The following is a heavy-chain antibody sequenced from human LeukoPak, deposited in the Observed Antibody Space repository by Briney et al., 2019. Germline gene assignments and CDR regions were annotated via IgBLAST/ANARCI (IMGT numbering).Heavy chain of an antibody. J-gene: IGHJ4*02. V-gene: IGHV7-4-1*02. D-gene: IGHD3-22*01. Sequence: ASVKVSCKASGYTFTNYXXXWVRQAPGQGXXWXGWIDTNTGNPTYAQGFIGRFVFSLDTSVTTAYLQISSLKAEDTAVYYCARGYDTTGYFSYWGQGTLVTVSS. CDR1: GYTFTNYX. CDR3: ARGYDTTGYFSY. CDR2: IDTNTGNP.